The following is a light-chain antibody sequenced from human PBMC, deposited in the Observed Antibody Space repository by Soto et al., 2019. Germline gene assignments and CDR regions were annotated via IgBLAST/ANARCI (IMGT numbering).Light chain of an antibody. CDR3: QQYGSSTPSWT. V-gene: IGKV3-20*01. J-gene: IGKJ1*01. CDR1: QSVSSSY. CDR2: TAS. Sequence: ETVLTQSPGTLSLSPGERATLSCRASQSVSSSYLAWYQQKPGQAPRLLIYTASSRATGITDRFSGSGSGTDFTLTISRLEPEDFAVYYCQQYGSSTPSWTFGQGTKVEIK.